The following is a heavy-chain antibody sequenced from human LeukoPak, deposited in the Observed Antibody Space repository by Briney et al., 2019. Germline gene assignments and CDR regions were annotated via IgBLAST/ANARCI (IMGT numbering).Heavy chain of an antibody. V-gene: IGHV4-61*02. Sequence: PSQTLSLTCTVSGGSISSGSYYWSWIRQPAGKGLEWIGRIYTSGSTNYNPSLKSRVTISVDTSKNQFSLKLSSVTAADTAVYYCARALYYYDRSGYYNAFDIWGQGTMVTVSS. J-gene: IGHJ3*02. CDR2: IYTSGST. CDR1: GGSISSGSYY. CDR3: ARALYYYDRSGYYNAFDI. D-gene: IGHD3-22*01.